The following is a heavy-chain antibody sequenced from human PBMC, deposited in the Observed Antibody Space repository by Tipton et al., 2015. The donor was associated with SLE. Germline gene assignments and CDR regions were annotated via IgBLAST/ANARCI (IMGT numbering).Heavy chain of an antibody. CDR2: IYHSGST. Sequence: TLSLTCIVTGGSISSYYWSWIRQPPGKGLEWIGYIYHSGSTNYNPSLKSRVTISIDTSKKQFSLKVNSVTAADTAVYYCARVPDMAYDILTGYYGNWFDPWGQGTLVTVSS. CDR1: GGSISSYY. D-gene: IGHD3-9*01. V-gene: IGHV4-59*12. CDR3: ARVPDMAYDILTGYYGNWFDP. J-gene: IGHJ5*02.